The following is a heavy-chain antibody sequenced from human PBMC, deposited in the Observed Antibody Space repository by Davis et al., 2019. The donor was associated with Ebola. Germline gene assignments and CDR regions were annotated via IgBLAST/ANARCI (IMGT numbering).Heavy chain of an antibody. CDR2: INHSGST. CDR3: ARAGYFGMDV. Sequence: SETLSLTCAVYGGSFSGYYWSWIRQPPGKGLEWIGEINHSGSTNYNPSLKSRVTISVDTSKNQFSLKLSSVTAADTAVYYCARAGYFGMDVWGQGTTVTVSS. V-gene: IGHV4-34*01. J-gene: IGHJ6*02. D-gene: IGHD6-19*01. CDR1: GGSFSGYY.